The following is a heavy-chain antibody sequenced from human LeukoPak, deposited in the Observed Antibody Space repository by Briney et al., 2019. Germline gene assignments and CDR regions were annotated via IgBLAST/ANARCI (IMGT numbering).Heavy chain of an antibody. CDR3: ARTNPVYGDYDY. CDR1: GFSVNDNY. D-gene: IGHD4-17*01. J-gene: IGHJ4*02. V-gene: IGHV3-53*01. Sequence: GGSLRLSCAVSGFSVNDNYMSWVRQAPGKGLQWVSVMFPDGRTYYADSVKGRFAISRDLARNTLLLQMHSLRADDTAVHYCARTNPVYGDYDYWGQGTLVTVSS. CDR2: MFPDGRT.